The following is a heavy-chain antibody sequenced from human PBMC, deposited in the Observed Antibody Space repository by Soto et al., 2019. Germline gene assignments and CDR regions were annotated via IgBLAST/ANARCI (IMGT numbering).Heavy chain of an antibody. J-gene: IGHJ4*02. D-gene: IGHD3-10*01. Sequence: QVHLQESGPGLVRPSETLSLTCTVSGDSVGSGSYYWTWVRQPPGKGLEFVGHIYHTGSTNYNHSLLNRLAIAVETSKNHFSLRLRSVTAADTAMYYCARAGAFGDKRMVVLPWGQGVLDTVS. CDR2: IYHTGST. V-gene: IGHV4-61*03. CDR1: GDSVGSGSYY. CDR3: ARAGAFGDKRMVVLP.